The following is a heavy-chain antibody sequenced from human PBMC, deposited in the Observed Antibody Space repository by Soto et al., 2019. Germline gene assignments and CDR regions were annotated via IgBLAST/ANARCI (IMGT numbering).Heavy chain of an antibody. CDR3: ATYSSLDY. J-gene: IGHJ4*02. V-gene: IGHV3-53*02. CDR1: GFTVRTNY. CDR2: IYSGGST. Sequence: EVQLVETGGGLIQPGGPLRPPFAPSGFTVRTNYLGWVRQAPGRGLEWVSLIYSGGSTYYADSVKGRCTISRDNSKNTLYLQMNSLRAEDTAVYYCATYSSLDYWGQGTLVNVSS. D-gene: IGHD3-22*01.